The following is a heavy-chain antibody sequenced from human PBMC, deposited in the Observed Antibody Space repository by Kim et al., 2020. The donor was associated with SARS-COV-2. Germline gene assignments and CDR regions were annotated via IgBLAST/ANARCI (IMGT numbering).Heavy chain of an antibody. CDR2: IYWDDDK. J-gene: IGHJ4*02. CDR1: GFSLSTSGVG. D-gene: IGHD3-22*01. CDR3: AHRRLLPDPRGYTPAFDY. Sequence: SGPTLVKPTQTLTLTCTFSGFSLSTSGVGVSWIRQPPGKALEWLGLIYWDDDKRYSPSLKNRLSITMDTSKNQVVLTMTNMDPVDTATYYCAHRRLLPDPRGYTPAFDYWGQGTLVTVSS. V-gene: IGHV2-5*02.